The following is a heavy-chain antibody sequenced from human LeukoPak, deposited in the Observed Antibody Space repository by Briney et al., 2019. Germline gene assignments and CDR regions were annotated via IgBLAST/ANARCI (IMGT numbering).Heavy chain of an antibody. CDR3: ASMHAAFDM. Sequence: GASVKVSCKASGGTFSSYAISGVRQAPGQGLEWMGRIIPILGIANYAQNFQGRVTITADKSTSTAYMELSSLRSEDTAVYYCASMHAAFDMWGQGTMVTVSS. CDR2: IIPILGIA. V-gene: IGHV1-69*04. J-gene: IGHJ3*02. CDR1: GGTFSSYA. D-gene: IGHD2-2*01.